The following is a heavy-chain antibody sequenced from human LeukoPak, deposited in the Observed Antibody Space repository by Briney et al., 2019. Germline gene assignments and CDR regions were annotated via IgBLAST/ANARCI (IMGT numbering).Heavy chain of an antibody. Sequence: ASVKVSCKASGYIFTDYYMHWVRQAPGQELGWMGRINPNSGGTNYAQKFQGRVTMTRDTSISTAYMELSRLRSDDTAVYYCAVDREAGYDSGAFDTWGQGTMVTVSS. CDR3: AVDREAGYDSGAFDT. J-gene: IGHJ3*02. D-gene: IGHD5-12*01. CDR1: GYIFTDYY. V-gene: IGHV1-2*06. CDR2: INPNSGGT.